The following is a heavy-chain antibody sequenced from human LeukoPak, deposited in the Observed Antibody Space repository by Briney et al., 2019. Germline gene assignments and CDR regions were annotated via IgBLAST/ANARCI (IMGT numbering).Heavy chain of an antibody. CDR1: GYTFTSYG. CDR3: ARVGYSGSGSYYYDYYYYMDV. Sequence: GASVKVSCKASGYTFTSYGISWVRQAPGQGLEWMGWISAYNGNTNYAQKLQGRVTMTTDTSTSTAYMELRSLRSADTAVYYCARVGYSGSGSYYYDYYYYMDVWGKGTTVTVSS. J-gene: IGHJ6*03. V-gene: IGHV1-18*01. CDR2: ISAYNGNT. D-gene: IGHD3-10*01.